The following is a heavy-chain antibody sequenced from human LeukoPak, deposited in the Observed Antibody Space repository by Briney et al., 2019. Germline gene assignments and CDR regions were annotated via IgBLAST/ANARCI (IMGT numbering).Heavy chain of an antibody. CDR2: ISYAGTHK. CDR3: ARDSFAVVVAASNFDY. V-gene: IGHV3-30*03. CDR1: GFTFSSYG. J-gene: IGHJ4*02. Sequence: PGGSLRLSCAASGFTFSSYGMHWVRQAPGKGLEWVAVISYAGTHKYYADSVKGRFTISRDNSKNTLYLQMNSLRAEDTAVYYCARDSFAVVVAASNFDYWGQGTLVTVSS. D-gene: IGHD2-15*01.